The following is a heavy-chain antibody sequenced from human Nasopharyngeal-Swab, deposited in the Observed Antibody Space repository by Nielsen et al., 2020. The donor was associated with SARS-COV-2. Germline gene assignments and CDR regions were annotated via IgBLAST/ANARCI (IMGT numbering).Heavy chain of an antibody. CDR1: TFQISLNC. V-gene: IGHV3-48*02. D-gene: IGHD1-26*01. CDR3: ARDVAIVGATLEN. CDR2: ISSSSSTS. Sequence: GESLKISCVASTFQISLNCVSWVRQAPGKGLEWVAYISSSSSTSYYADSVKGRFTISRDNPKNSLYLQMNSLRDEDTALYYCARDVAIVGATLENWGQGTLVTVSS. J-gene: IGHJ4*02.